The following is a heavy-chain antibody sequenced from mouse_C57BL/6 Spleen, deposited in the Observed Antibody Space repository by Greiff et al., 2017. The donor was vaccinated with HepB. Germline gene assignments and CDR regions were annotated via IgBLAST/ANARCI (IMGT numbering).Heavy chain of an antibody. J-gene: IGHJ4*01. CDR3: ARSAFVYYYGSSSSMDY. V-gene: IGHV1-54*01. CDR1: GYAFTNYL. D-gene: IGHD1-1*01. Sequence: VQLQQSGAELVRPGTSVKVSCKASGYAFTNYLIEWVKQRPGQGLEWIGVINPGSGGTNYNEKFKGKATLTADKSSSTAYMQHSSLTSEDSAVYFCARSAFVYYYGSSSSMDYWGQGTSVTVSS. CDR2: INPGSGGT.